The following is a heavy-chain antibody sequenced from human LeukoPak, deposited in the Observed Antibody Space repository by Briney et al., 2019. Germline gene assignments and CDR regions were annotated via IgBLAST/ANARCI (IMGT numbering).Heavy chain of an antibody. D-gene: IGHD2-8*01. CDR1: GFTFSSYA. J-gene: IGHJ4*02. Sequence: GGSLRLFCAASGFTFSSYAMSWVRQAPGKGLEWVSAISGSGGSTYYADSVKGRFTISRDNSKNTLYLQMNSLRAEDTAVYYCAKGRVMGWVMVPTPRPDFDYWGQGTLVTVSS. CDR2: ISGSGGST. CDR3: AKGRVMGWVMVPTPRPDFDY. V-gene: IGHV3-23*01.